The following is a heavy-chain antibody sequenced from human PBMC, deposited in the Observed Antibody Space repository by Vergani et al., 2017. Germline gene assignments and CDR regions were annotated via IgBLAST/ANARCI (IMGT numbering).Heavy chain of an antibody. CDR3: ARDEAVLVGGTTGLNY. V-gene: IGHV1-3*01. Sequence: QVQLVQSGAEVKKPGASVKVSCKASGYIFTSYVMHWVRQAPGQRLEWMGWINAGNGNTNYSQKFQGRVTITRDTSASTAYMELSSLIFEDTAVYYCARDEAVLVGGTTGLNYWGQGTLVTVSS. J-gene: IGHJ4*02. CDR2: INAGNGNT. CDR1: GYIFTSYV. D-gene: IGHD4-17*01.